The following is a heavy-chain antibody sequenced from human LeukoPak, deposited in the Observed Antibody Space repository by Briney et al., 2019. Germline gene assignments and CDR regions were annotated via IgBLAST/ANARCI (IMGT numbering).Heavy chain of an antibody. V-gene: IGHV3-21*01. J-gene: IGHJ3*02. Sequence: GGSLRLSCAASGFTFSSYSMNWVRQAPGKGLEWVSSISSSSNYVYYTDSVKGRFTISRDNAKNSLYLQTFSLRAEDTAVYYCAREDSSRGAFDIWGQGTMVTVSS. CDR1: GFTFSSYS. CDR2: ISSSSNYV. CDR3: AREDSSRGAFDI. D-gene: IGHD6-19*01.